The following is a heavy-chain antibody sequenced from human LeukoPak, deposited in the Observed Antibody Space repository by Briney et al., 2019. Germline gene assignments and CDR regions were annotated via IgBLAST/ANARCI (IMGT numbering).Heavy chain of an antibody. V-gene: IGHV4-39*07. D-gene: IGHD3-10*01. CDR1: SGSISTSNYY. CDR2: IFYTGST. J-gene: IGHJ3*02. CDR3: AKSNGYGLTDI. Sequence: SETLSLTCTVSSGSISTSNYYWGWVRQPPGKALEWIGNIFYTGSTYYSPSLKSRVTISLDTSRNQFSLRLNSVTAADTAVYYCAKSNGYGLTDIWGQGTMVTVSS.